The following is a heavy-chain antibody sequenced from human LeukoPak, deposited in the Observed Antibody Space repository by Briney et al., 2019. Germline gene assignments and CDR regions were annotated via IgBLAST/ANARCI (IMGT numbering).Heavy chain of an antibody. CDR1: GGSISSYY. V-gene: IGHV4-4*07. CDR2: IYTSGST. CDR3: ARGRLVWYYYYMDV. Sequence: PSETLSLTCTVSGGSISSYYWSWIRQPAGKGLEWIGRIYTSGSTNYNPSLKSRVTISVDTSKNEFSLKLSSVTAADTAVYYCARGRLVWYYYYMDVWGKGTTVTIS. D-gene: IGHD2-21*01. J-gene: IGHJ6*03.